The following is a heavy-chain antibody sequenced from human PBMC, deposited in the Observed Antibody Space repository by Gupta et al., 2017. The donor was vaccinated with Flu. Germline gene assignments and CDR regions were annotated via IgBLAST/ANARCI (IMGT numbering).Heavy chain of an antibody. Sequence: QLVLQESGPGQVKPADPLSFACTVTGGSVDTETYFWGWIRQRPGPGLEWIGDILRTGRGYYNPYLKGRVTLSVDTFKNQFSLNLRSVTAADTAVYYWARWFFGYGSFLGYKFDAWGQGSRVTVSS. V-gene: IGHV4-39*01. CDR1: GGSVDTETYF. CDR2: ILRTGRG. CDR3: ARWFFGYGSFLGYKFDA. J-gene: IGHJ4*02. D-gene: IGHD3-10*01.